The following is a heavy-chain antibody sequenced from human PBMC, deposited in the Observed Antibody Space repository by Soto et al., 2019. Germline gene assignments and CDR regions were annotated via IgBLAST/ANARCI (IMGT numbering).Heavy chain of an antibody. J-gene: IGHJ4*02. Sequence: QVQLQESGPGLVKPSGTLSLTCAVSSGSIFSSNWWSWVRQPPGKGLEWIGETRNSGGANYNPSLQSPVTISVDRSKNHFFLELRSVTAADTAVYYCASHLVMAGTRGFDHWGLGTLVTVSS. V-gene: IGHV4-4*02. CDR3: ASHLVMAGTRGFDH. CDR1: SGSIFSSNW. D-gene: IGHD6-19*01. CDR2: TRNSGGA.